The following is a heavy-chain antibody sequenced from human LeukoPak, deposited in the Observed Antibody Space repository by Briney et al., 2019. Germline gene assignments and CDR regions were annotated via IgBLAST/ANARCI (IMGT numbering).Heavy chain of an antibody. Sequence: SETLSLTCAVSGASISNYYWSWIRQPPGKGLEWIGYIDYSGSANYSPSLKSRVTISLDTSTNQFSLKLSSVTAADTAVYYCARHYSSDPFDYWGQGTLVTVSS. J-gene: IGHJ4*02. V-gene: IGHV4-59*01. CDR2: IDYSGSA. CDR1: GASISNYY. D-gene: IGHD6-19*01. CDR3: ARHYSSDPFDY.